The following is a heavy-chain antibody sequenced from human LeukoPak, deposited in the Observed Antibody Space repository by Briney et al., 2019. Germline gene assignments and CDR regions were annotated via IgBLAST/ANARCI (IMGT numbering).Heavy chain of an antibody. CDR2: FDPEDVET. CDR1: GYTLTELS. V-gene: IGHV1-24*01. J-gene: IGHJ4*02. Sequence: ASVKVSCKVSGYTLTELSMHWVRQAPGKGLEWMGGFDPEDVETIYAQKFQGRVTMTEDTSADTAHMELSSLRSEDTAVYYCARNSCPSGTCYDNRGYFDYWGQGTLVTVSS. D-gene: IGHD2-15*01. CDR3: ARNSCPSGTCYDNRGYFDY.